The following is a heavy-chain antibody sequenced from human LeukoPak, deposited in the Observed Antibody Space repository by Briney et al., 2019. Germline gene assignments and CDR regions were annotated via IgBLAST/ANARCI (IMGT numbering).Heavy chain of an antibody. D-gene: IGHD5-12*01. J-gene: IGHJ4*02. CDR3: ARRWQWLRPATFDY. Sequence: SETLSLTCAVYGGSFSGYYWSWIRQPPGKGLEWIGEINHSGSTNYNPSLKSRVTISVDTSKNQFSLKLGSVTAADTAVYYCARRWQWLRPATFDYWGQGTLVTVSS. CDR1: GGSFSGYY. V-gene: IGHV4-34*01. CDR2: INHSGST.